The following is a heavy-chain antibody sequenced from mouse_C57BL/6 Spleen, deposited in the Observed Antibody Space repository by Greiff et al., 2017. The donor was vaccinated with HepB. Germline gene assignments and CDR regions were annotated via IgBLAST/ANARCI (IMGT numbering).Heavy chain of an antibody. CDR2: IDPSDSYT. V-gene: IGHV1-69*01. CDR3: ARQHYGSTDWYFDV. Sequence: QVQLQQSGAELVMPGASVKLSCKASGYTFTSYWMHWVKQRPGQGLEWIGEIDPSDSYTNYNQKFKGKSTLTVDKSSSTAYMQLSSLTSEDSAVYYCARQHYGSTDWYFDVWGTGTTVTVSS. CDR1: GYTFTSYW. J-gene: IGHJ1*03. D-gene: IGHD1-1*01.